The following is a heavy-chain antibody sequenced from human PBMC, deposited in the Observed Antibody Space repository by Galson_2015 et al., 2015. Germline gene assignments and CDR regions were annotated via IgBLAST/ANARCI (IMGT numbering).Heavy chain of an antibody. V-gene: IGHV3-23*01. CDR2: ISGSGGST. CDR1: GFTFSSYA. Sequence: SLRLSCAASGFTFSSYAMSWVRQAPGKGLEWVSAISGSGGSTYYADSVKGRFTISRDNSKNTLYLQMNSLRAEDTAVYYCAIGPPRYCSGGSCHKDYWGQGTLVTVSS. D-gene: IGHD2-15*01. J-gene: IGHJ4*02. CDR3: AIGPPRYCSGGSCHKDY.